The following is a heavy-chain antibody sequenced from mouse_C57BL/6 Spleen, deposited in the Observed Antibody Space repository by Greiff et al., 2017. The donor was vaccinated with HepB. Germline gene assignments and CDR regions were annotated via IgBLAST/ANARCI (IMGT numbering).Heavy chain of an antibody. J-gene: IGHJ2*01. D-gene: IGHD1-3*01. CDR2: IDPENGDT. CDR3: TGYKRYFDY. V-gene: IGHV14-4*01. CDR1: GFNIKDDY. Sequence: EVQVVESGAELVRPGASVKLSCTASGFNIKDDYMHWVKQRPEQGLEWIGWIDPENGDTEYASKFQGKATITADTSSNTAYLQLSSLTSEDTAVYYCTGYKRYFDYWGQGTTLTVSS.